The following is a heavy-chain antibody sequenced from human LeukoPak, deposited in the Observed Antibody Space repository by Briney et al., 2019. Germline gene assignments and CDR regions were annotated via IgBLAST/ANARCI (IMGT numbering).Heavy chain of an antibody. D-gene: IGHD2/OR15-2a*01. CDR2: INQDGSEK. Sequence: GGSLRLSCAASGFTFSNYWMTWVRQAPGKGLEWVANINQDGSEKYYVDSVKGRFTISRDNAKHSLYLQVNSLRADDAAVYFCARGPTSANWGQGTLVTVSS. CDR3: ARGPTSAN. V-gene: IGHV3-7*04. CDR1: GFTFSNYW. J-gene: IGHJ4*02.